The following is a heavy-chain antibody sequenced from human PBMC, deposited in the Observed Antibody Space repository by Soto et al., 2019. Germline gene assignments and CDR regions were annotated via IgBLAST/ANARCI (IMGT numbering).Heavy chain of an antibody. Sequence: QVQLQESGPGLVMPSETLSLTCTVSGDSISGSPYFWGWIRQPPGKRLEGIGSIFYDGYTLYTPSLTSRVTISVDTSKNQFSLNLTSVDAADTAIYFCARLQAAVPPYCGQGILVTVSS. V-gene: IGHV4-39*01. CDR3: ARLQAAVPPY. J-gene: IGHJ4*02. D-gene: IGHD6-13*01. CDR1: GDSISGSPYF. CDR2: IFYDGYT.